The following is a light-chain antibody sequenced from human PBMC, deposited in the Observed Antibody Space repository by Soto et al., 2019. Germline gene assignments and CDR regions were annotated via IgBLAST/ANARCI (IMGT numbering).Light chain of an antibody. V-gene: IGKV3-15*01. CDR1: QSVSSN. J-gene: IGKJ4*01. CDR2: GAS. CDR3: QQYNNWPLKAT. Sequence: EIVMTQSPATLSVSPGERATLSCRASQSVSSNLAWYQQKPGQAPRLLIYGASTRATGIPARFSGSGSGTEFTLTISSLQSEDFAVYDCQQYNNWPLKATFGGGTKVEIK.